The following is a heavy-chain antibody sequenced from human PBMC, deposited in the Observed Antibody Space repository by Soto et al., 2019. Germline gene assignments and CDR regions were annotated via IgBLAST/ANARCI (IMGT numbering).Heavy chain of an antibody. V-gene: IGHV3-11*01. CDR2: VDNADLI. CDR1: GFTLSDYA. D-gene: IGHD1-7*01. CDR3: ARDLQALLELTDVNDMDV. Sequence: QVQLVESGGGLVKPGGSLRLSCAASGFTLSDYAMSWIRQAQGKGLEWVSYVDNADLIYSIDSVKGLFTSSRDDTPISLYLQMDRLSADDTAVYDCARDLQALLELTDVNDMDVCGQGTTVIAS. J-gene: IGHJ6*02.